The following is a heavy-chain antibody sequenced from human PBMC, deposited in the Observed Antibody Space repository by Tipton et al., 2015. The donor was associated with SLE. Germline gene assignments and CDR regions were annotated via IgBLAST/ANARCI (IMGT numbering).Heavy chain of an antibody. CDR1: GGSISDYY. CDR3: ARGIAAPGWFDP. D-gene: IGHD6-6*01. CDR2: INHSGGGRGS. J-gene: IGHJ5*02. Sequence: TLSLTCAVYGGSISDYYWSWIRQTPGEGLEWIGEINHSGGGRGSNYNPSLKSRVTMSVDTSKNQVSLKLDSVTAADTAVYYCARGIAAPGWFDPWGQGTLVTVSS. V-gene: IGHV4-34*01.